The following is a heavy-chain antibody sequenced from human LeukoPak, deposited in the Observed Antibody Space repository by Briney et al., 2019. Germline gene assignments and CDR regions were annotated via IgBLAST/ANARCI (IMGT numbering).Heavy chain of an antibody. V-gene: IGHV3-30*04. CDR1: GFTSSTYA. CDR2: ISYDGSDK. J-gene: IGHJ6*02. Sequence: GTSLRLSCAASGFTSSTYAMHWVRQAPGRGLEWVAVISYDGSDKYYADSVKGRFTISRDNSKNTLYLQMNSLRAEDTTVYYCARDVHSYSGSQVYYYYYYGMDVWGQGTTVTVSS. D-gene: IGHD1-26*01. CDR3: ARDVHSYSGSQVYYYYYYGMDV.